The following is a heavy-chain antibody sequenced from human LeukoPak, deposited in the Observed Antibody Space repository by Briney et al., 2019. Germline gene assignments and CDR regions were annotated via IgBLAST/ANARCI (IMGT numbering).Heavy chain of an antibody. CDR3: ARVSTWDVVPAALRVGYAFDI. J-gene: IGHJ3*02. CDR1: GGSISSGSYY. CDR2: IYTSGST. D-gene: IGHD2-2*01. V-gene: IGHV4-61*02. Sequence: SETLSLTCTVPGGSISSGSYYWSWIRQPAGKGLEWIGRIYTSGSTNYNPSLKSRVTISVDTSKNQFSLKLSSVTAADTAVYYCARVSTWDVVPAALRVGYAFDIWGQGTMVTVSS.